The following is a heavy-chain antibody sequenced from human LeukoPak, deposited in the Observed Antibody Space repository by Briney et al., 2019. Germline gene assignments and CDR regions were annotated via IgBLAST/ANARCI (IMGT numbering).Heavy chain of an antibody. CDR1: GFTFSSYA. CDR3: AKDPLLGYCSSTSCYGVDY. J-gene: IGHJ4*02. Sequence: SGGSLRLSCAASGFTFSSYAMSWVRQAPGKGLDWVSAISGSGGSTYYADSVKGRFTISRDNSKNTLYLQMNSLRAEDTAVYYCAKDPLLGYCSSTSCYGVDYWGQGTLVTVSS. D-gene: IGHD2-2*01. CDR2: ISGSGGST. V-gene: IGHV3-23*01.